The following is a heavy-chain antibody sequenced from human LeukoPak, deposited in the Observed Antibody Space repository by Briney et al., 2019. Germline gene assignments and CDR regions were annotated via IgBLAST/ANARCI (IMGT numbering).Heavy chain of an antibody. V-gene: IGHV3-7*01. D-gene: IGHD2-2*01. CDR2: IKHDGSEK. CDR1: GFTFESFS. J-gene: IGHJ4*02. CDR3: AGHNWYQFDY. Sequence: PGGSLRLSYTASGFTFESFSMTWVRQAPGKGLEWVANIKHDGSEKYYVASVRGRVTVSRDNAKNTVYLQMNNLRAEDTAVYFCAGHNWYQFDYWGQGTLVTASS.